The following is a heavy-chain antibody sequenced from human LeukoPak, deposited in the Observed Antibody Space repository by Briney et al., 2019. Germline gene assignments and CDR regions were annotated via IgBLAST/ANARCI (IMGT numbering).Heavy chain of an antibody. Sequence: GGSLRLSCAASGFTLSSYAMHWVRQAPGKGLEWVAVISYDGSNKYYADSVKGRFTISRDNSKNTLYLQMNSLRAEDTAVYYCAREPPPPTAPAFDIWGQGTMVTVSS. V-gene: IGHV3-30*04. CDR1: GFTLSSYA. CDR3: AREPPPPTAPAFDI. J-gene: IGHJ3*02. CDR2: ISYDGSNK.